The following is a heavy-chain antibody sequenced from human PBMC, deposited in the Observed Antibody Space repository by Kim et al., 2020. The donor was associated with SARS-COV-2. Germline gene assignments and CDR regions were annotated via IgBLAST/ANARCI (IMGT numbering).Heavy chain of an antibody. CDR2: IYTSGST. J-gene: IGHJ4*02. D-gene: IGHD6-13*01. V-gene: IGHV4-61*02. CDR3: ARVGSSWSNNFDY. Sequence: SETLSLTFTVSGGSISSGSYYWSWIRQPAGKGLEWIGRIYTSGSTNYNPSLKSRVTISVDTSKNQFSLKLSSVTAADTAVYYCARVGSSWSNNFDYWGQGTLVTVSS. CDR1: GGSISSGSYY.